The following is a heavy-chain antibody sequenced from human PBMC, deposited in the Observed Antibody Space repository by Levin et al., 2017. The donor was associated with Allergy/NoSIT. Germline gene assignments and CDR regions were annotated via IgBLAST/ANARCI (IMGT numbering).Heavy chain of an antibody. CDR1: GGSISSGGYY. D-gene: IGHD6-19*01. Sequence: PSQTLSLTCTVSGGSISSGGYYWSWIRQHPGKGLEWIGYIYYSGSTYYNPSLKSRVTISVDTSKNQFSLKLSSVTAADTAVYYCARRAVAGNMRAFDIWGQGTMVTVSS. J-gene: IGHJ3*02. CDR3: ARRAVAGNMRAFDI. V-gene: IGHV4-31*03. CDR2: IYYSGST.